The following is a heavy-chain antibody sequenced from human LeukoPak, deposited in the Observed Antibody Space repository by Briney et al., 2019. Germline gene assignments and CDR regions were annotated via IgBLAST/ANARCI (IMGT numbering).Heavy chain of an antibody. Sequence: GGSLRLSCAASGFTLSDYYMSWIRQAPGKGLEWVSYISSTGTLIHYADSLKGRFTVSRDNAKSSLYLQMNSLRSEDTAVYYCARKACSTTSCRSLNWFDTWGQGTLVTVSS. CDR1: GFTLSDYY. J-gene: IGHJ5*02. V-gene: IGHV3-11*01. D-gene: IGHD2-2*01. CDR3: ARKACSTTSCRSLNWFDT. CDR2: ISSTGTLI.